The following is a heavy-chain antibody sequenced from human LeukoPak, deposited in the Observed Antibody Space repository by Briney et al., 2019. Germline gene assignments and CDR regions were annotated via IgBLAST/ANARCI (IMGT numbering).Heavy chain of an antibody. CDR3: AKDGGEQWLEIDY. CDR2: ISWNSGSI. CDR1: RFTFSSYG. J-gene: IGHJ4*02. V-gene: IGHV3-9*01. D-gene: IGHD6-19*01. Sequence: GGSLRLSCAASRFTFSSYGMHWVRQAPGKGLEWVSGISWNSGSIGYADSVKGRFTISRDNAKNSLYLQMNSLRAEDTALYYCAKDGGEQWLEIDYWGQGTLVTVSS.